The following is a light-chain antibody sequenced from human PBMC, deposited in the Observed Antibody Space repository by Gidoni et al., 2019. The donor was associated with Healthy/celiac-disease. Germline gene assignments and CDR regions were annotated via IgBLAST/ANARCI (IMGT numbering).Light chain of an antibody. CDR3: QAWDSSVVV. J-gene: IGLJ2*01. V-gene: IGLV3-1*01. CDR2: QDS. CDR1: KLGDKY. Sequence: YELTQPPSVSVSPGQTASITCSGDKLGDKYACWYQQKPGQSPVLVIYQDSKRPSGIPERFSGSNSGNTATLTISGTQAMDEADYYCQAWDSSVVVFGGGTKLTVL.